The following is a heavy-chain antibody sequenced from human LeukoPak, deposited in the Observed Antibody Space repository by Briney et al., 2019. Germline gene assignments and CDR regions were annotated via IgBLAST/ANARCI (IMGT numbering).Heavy chain of an antibody. CDR2: INHSGST. D-gene: IGHD4-17*01. CDR1: GGSFSDYY. Sequence: SETLSLTCAVYGGSFSDYYWNWIRQSPGKGLEWIGEINHSGSTNYNPSLRSRVTISIDTSKKHFFLKLNSVTAADTAVYYCATGYGDFRVEGRYFYSWGQGTLVTVSS. V-gene: IGHV4-34*01. CDR3: ATGYGDFRVEGRYFYS. J-gene: IGHJ4*02.